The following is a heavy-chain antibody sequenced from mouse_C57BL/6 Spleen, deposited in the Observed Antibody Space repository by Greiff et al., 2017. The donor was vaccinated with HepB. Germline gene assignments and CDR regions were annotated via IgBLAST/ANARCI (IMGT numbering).Heavy chain of an antibody. J-gene: IGHJ3*01. V-gene: IGHV1-80*01. CDR1: GYAFSSYW. CDR2: IYPGDGDT. D-gene: IGHD1-1*01. Sequence: VKLVESGAELVKPGASVKISCKASGYAFSSYWMNWVKQRPGKGLEWIGQIYPGDGDTNYNGKFKGKATLTADKSSSTAYMQLSSLTSEDSAVYFCASSYYYGSSYAWFAYWGQGTLVTVSA. CDR3: ASSYYYGSSYAWFAY.